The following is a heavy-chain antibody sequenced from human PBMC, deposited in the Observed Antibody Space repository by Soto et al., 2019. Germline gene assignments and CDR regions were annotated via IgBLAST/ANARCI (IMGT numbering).Heavy chain of an antibody. CDR3: ARHWIAGSSIP. Sequence: ESLALTCGVSGDSISSSSQYGGWIRQPPGKGLEWIGSIHYSGTSYYNPSLKSRVTIFVDTSKNQLPLKLSSVTAADTAVYYCARHWIAGSSIPWGQGTPVTVYS. D-gene: IGHD2-21*01. CDR2: IHYSGTS. J-gene: IGHJ5*02. CDR1: GDSISSSSQY. V-gene: IGHV4-39*01.